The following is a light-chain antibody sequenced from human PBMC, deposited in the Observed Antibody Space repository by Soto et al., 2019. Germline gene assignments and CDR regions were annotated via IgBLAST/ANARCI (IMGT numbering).Light chain of an antibody. CDR1: QTVYTD. Sequence: EVVMTQSPDTLSVSPGERATLSCTASQTVYTDVAWYQQKPGQAPRLLIYSASTRATGIPARFSGRGSGTEFTLTISSLQSEDFAVYYCQQYNNWLTFGGGTKVEI. J-gene: IGKJ4*01. V-gene: IGKV3-15*01. CDR2: SAS. CDR3: QQYNNWLT.